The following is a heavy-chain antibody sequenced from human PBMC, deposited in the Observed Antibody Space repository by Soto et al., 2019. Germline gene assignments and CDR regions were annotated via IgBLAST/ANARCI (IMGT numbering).Heavy chain of an antibody. V-gene: IGHV3-48*02. CDR2: ISSSSSTI. J-gene: IGHJ6*02. Sequence: EVQLVESGGGLVQPGGSLRLSCAASGFTFSSYSMNWVRHAPGKGLEWVSYISSSSSTIYYAYSVKGRFTISRDNAKNSLDLQMNSLRDEDTAVYYCARDPLGCYGMDVWGHGTTVTVSS. CDR3: ARDPLGCYGMDV. CDR1: GFTFSSYS.